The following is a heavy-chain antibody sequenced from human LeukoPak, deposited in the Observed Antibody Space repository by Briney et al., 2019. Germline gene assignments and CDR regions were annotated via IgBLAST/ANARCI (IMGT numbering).Heavy chain of an antibody. D-gene: IGHD3-3*01. V-gene: IGHV1-46*01. CDR2: INPSGGST. J-gene: IGHJ6*02. Sequence: ASVKVSCKASGYTFTSYGISWVRQAPGQGLEWMGIINPSGGSTSYAQKFQGRVTMTRDTSTSTVYMELSSLRSEDTAVYYCARGPTYYDFWSGYYKSNYYYYGMDVWGQGTTVTVSS. CDR3: ARGPTYYDFWSGYYKSNYYYYGMDV. CDR1: GYTFTSYG.